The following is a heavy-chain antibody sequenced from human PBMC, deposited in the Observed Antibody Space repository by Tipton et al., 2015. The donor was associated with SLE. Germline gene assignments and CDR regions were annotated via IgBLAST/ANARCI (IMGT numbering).Heavy chain of an antibody. Sequence: SLRLSCAASGFTFDDYTMHWVRQAPGKGLEWVSLISWDGGSTYYADSVKGRFTISRDNSKNSLYLQMNSLRTEDTALYYCAKDMFVDTAMGFDYWGQGTLVTASS. D-gene: IGHD5-18*01. V-gene: IGHV3-43*01. CDR1: GFTFDDYT. CDR2: ISWDGGST. J-gene: IGHJ4*02. CDR3: AKDMFVDTAMGFDY.